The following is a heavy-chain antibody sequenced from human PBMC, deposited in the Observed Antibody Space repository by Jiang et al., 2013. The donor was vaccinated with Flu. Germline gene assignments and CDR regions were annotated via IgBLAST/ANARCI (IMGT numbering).Heavy chain of an antibody. Sequence: VQLLESGGGLAQPGRSLRLSCSTSGFTFSDYGISWFRQAPGKGLEWVGFIKSRAYGGTTDYAASVKGRFTVSRDDSKRIAYLQMNSLKMEDTAVYYCCRPLDFWSGYSPAHYWGQGTLVTVSS. V-gene: IGHV3-49*03. CDR1: GFTFSDYG. CDR3: CRPLDFWSGYSPAHY. J-gene: IGHJ4*02. D-gene: IGHD3-3*01. CDR2: IKSRAYGGTT.